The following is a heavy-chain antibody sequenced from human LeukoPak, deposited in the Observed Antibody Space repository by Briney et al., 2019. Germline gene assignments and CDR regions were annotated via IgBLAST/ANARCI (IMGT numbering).Heavy chain of an antibody. CDR2: INPNSGGT. CDR3: ARIGYYGSAPDY. V-gene: IGHV1-2*02. J-gene: IGHJ4*02. Sequence: ASVKVSCKASGYTFTGYYMHWVRQAPGQGLEWMGWINPNSGGTNYAQKFQGRVSMTRDTSISTAYMELSRLRSDDTAVYYCARIGYYGSAPDYWGQGTLVTVSS. CDR1: GYTFTGYY. D-gene: IGHD3-10*01.